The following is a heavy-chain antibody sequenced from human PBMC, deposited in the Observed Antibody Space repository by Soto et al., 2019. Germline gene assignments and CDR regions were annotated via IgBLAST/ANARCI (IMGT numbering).Heavy chain of an antibody. V-gene: IGHV1-18*01. CDR2: ISAYNGNT. J-gene: IGHJ6*02. D-gene: IGHD3-10*01. CDR3: HVVLWFGEFYGMDV. Sequence: QVQLVQSGAEVKKPGASVKVSCKASGYTFTSYGISWVRQAPGQGLEWMGWISAYNGNTNSAQKLQGRVTMTTDTSTSTAYMEMRSLRSDDTALYYWHVVLWFGEFYGMDVWGQGTTVTVSS. CDR1: GYTFTSYG.